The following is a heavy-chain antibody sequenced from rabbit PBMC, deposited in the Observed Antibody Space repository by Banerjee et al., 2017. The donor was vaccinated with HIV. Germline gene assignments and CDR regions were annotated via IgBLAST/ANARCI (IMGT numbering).Heavy chain of an antibody. J-gene: IGHJ4*01. CDR3: ARDPGYGDDGYGMDL. CDR1: GFTISSSYW. CDR2: IHTGDGTT. D-gene: IGHD7-1*01. Sequence: QEQLEESGGDLVKPEGSLTLTCKASGFTISSSYWICWVRQAPGKGLEWIGCIHTGDGTTYYASWAKGRFTISKTSSTTVTLQMTSLTAADTATYFCARDPGYGDDGYGMDLWGPGTLVTVS. V-gene: IGHV1S45*01.